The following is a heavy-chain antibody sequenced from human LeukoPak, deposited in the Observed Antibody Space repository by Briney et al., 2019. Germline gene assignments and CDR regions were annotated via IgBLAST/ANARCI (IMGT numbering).Heavy chain of an antibody. Sequence: ASVKVSCKASGYTFTSYAMNWVRQAPGQGLEWMGWINTNTGNPTYAQGFTGRFVFSLDTSVSTAYLQISSLKAEDTAVYCASAAGYSSGWYSYYYMDVWGKGTTVTVSS. V-gene: IGHV7-4-1*02. D-gene: IGHD6-19*01. J-gene: IGHJ6*03. CDR1: GYTFTSYA. CDR3: ASAAGYSSGWYSYYYMDV. CDR2: INTNTGNP.